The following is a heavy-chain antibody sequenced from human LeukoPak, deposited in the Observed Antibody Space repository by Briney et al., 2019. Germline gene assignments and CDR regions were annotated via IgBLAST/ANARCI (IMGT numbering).Heavy chain of an antibody. CDR1: GFIFNTYS. J-gene: IGHJ4*02. Sequence: PGGSLRLSCAASGFIFNTYSMSWVRQTPGKGLEWVANIKQDGSDKYYVDSVKGRFTISRDNAKNSLYLQMNSLRAEDTAVYYCARDGGRSGWYSNWGQGTLVTVSS. CDR2: IKQDGSDK. CDR3: ARDGGRSGWYSN. V-gene: IGHV3-7*03. D-gene: IGHD6-19*01.